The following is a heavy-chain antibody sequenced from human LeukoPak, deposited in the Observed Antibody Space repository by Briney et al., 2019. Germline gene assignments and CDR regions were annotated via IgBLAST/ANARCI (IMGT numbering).Heavy chain of an antibody. V-gene: IGHV3-21*01. CDR3: ARLGRLLWFGEFLFDY. Sequence: KSGGSLRLSCAASGFTFSSYSMNWVRQAPGKGLEWVSSISSSSSYIYYADSVKGRFTISRDNAKNSLYLQMNSLRAEDTAVYYCARLGRLLWFGEFLFDYWGQGTLVTVSS. D-gene: IGHD3-10*01. CDR2: ISSSSSYI. J-gene: IGHJ4*02. CDR1: GFTFSSYS.